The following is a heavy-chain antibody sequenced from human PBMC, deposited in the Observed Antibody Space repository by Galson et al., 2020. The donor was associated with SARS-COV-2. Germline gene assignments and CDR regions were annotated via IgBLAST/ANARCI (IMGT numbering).Heavy chain of an antibody. J-gene: IGHJ3*02. V-gene: IGHV4-39*01. CDR1: GDSISSASYS. CDR3: ARHHSSSWGGPVDAFDI. D-gene: IGHD6-13*01. CDR2: IFYGGTT. Sequence: SETLSLTCTVSGDSISSASYSWGWIRQPPRKGLEWIGNIFYGGTTSYIPSLKSRVTISVDTSKNQFSLKLTSVTAADTAVYYCARHHSSSWGGPVDAFDIWGQGTMVTVSS.